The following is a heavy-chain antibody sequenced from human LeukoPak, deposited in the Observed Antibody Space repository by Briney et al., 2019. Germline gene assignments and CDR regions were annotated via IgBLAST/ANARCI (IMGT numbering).Heavy chain of an antibody. CDR3: ARGAHCSTTSCSGGYFDY. D-gene: IGHD2-2*01. Sequence: PSETLSLTCTVSGGSISSYYWSWIRQPAGKGLEWIGRIYTSGSTNYNPSLKSRVTMSVDTSKNQFSLKLSSVTAADTAVYYCARGAHCSTTSCSGGYFDYWGQGTLVTVSS. CDR2: IYTSGST. J-gene: IGHJ4*02. CDR1: GGSISSYY. V-gene: IGHV4-4*07.